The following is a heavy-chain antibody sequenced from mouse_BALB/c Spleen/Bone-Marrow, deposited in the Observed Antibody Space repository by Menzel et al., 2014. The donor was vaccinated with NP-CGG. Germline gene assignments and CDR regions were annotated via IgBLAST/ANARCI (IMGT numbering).Heavy chain of an antibody. V-gene: IGHV5-9-2*01. D-gene: IGHD2-14*01. CDR2: ISGGGSYT. CDR3: ARQGYPYFDY. CDR1: GFSFNSYG. J-gene: IGHJ2*01. Sequence: DVHLVESGGGLVKSGGSLKLSCAASGFSFNSYGMSWVRQTPEKRLEWVATISGGGSYTFYPDTVKGRFTISRDNAKNTLYLQMSSLKSEDTALYYCARQGYPYFDYWGQGTTLTVSS.